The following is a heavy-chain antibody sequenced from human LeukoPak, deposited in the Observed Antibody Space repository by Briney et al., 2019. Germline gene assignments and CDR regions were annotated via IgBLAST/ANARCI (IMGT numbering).Heavy chain of an antibody. CDR1: GGTFSSYA. CDR2: IIPTFGTA. V-gene: IGHV1-69*13. Sequence: SVKVSCKASGGTFSSYAISWVRQAPGQGLEWMGGIIPTFGTANYAQKFQGRVTITADESTSTAYMELSSLRSEDTAVYYCATLTGTDVDAFDIWGQGTMVTVSS. CDR3: ATLTGTDVDAFDI. D-gene: IGHD1/OR15-1a*01. J-gene: IGHJ3*02.